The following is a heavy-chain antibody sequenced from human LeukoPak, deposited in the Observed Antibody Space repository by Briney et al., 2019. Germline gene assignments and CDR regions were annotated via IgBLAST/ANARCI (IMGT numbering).Heavy chain of an antibody. CDR1: GGSFSGYY. V-gene: IGHV4-34*01. CDR3: ARGPLYYYDSSGYYAGP. D-gene: IGHD3-22*01. J-gene: IGHJ5*02. Sequence: SETLSLTCAVYGGSFSGYYWSWIRQPPGKGLEWIGEINHSGSTNYNPSLKSRVTISVDTSKNQFSLKLSSVTAADTAVYYCARGPLYYYDSSGYYAGPWGQGTLVTVSS. CDR2: INHSGST.